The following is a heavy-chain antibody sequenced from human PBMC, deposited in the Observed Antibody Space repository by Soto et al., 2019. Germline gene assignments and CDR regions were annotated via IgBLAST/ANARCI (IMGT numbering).Heavy chain of an antibody. V-gene: IGHV5-10-1*01. CDR2: IDPSDSYT. CDR1: GYSFTRYL. Sequence: GESLKISCTGSGYSFTRYLISWVRQMPGKGLEWMGRIDPSDSYTNYSPSFQGHVTISADKSISTAYLQWSSLKASDTAMYYWARENVDTASWFYYGMGVWGQGTTVTVSS. D-gene: IGHD5-18*01. J-gene: IGHJ6*02. CDR3: ARENVDTASWFYYGMGV.